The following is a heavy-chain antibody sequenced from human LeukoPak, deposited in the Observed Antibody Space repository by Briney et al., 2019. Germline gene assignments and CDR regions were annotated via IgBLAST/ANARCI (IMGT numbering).Heavy chain of an antibody. V-gene: IGHV4-4*02. D-gene: IGHD3-10*01. Sequence: PSGTLSLTCAVSGGSISSSNWWSWFRQPPGKGLEWIGGIYHSGSTNYNPSLKSRVTISVDPSKNQFSLKLSSVTAADTAVYYCARDQDYYGSGSYGPDCWGQGILVTVSS. CDR3: ARDQDYYGSGSYGPDC. CDR2: IYHSGST. J-gene: IGHJ4*02. CDR1: GGSISSSNW.